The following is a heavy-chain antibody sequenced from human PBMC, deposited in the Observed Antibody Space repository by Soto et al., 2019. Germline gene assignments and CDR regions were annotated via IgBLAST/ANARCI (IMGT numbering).Heavy chain of an antibody. J-gene: IGHJ4*02. D-gene: IGHD5-12*01. CDR1: GGSISSSSYY. V-gene: IGHV4-39*01. CDR3: ARPAVPRCGFTDY. Sequence: QLQLQESGPGLVKPSETLSLTCTVSGGSISSSSYYWGWIRQPPGKGLEWIGSIYYSGSTYYNPYLKVRVPLSVDTSKTQFSLNLRSVSAADSAVYFCARPAVPRCGFTDYWGQGTLVTVSS. CDR2: IYYSGST.